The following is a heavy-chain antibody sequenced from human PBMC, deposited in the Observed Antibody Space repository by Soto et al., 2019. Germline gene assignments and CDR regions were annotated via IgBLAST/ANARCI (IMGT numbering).Heavy chain of an antibody. J-gene: IGHJ5*02. V-gene: IGHV3-64D*06. D-gene: IGHD4-17*01. Sequence: GGSLRLSCSASGFTFSMFSMHWVRQAPGKGLEYVSGISSNGDSTYYADSVRGRFTISRDNSKNTLYLQMSSLRAVDTAVYYCVHPRSTVQIPPTWGQGTLVTVSS. CDR1: GFTFSMFS. CDR3: VHPRSTVQIPPT. CDR2: ISSNGDST.